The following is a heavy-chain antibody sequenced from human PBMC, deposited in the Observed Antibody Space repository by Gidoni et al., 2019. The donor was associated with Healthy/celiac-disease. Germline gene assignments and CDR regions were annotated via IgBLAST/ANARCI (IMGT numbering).Heavy chain of an antibody. CDR1: GFTFSSYG. D-gene: IGHD3-3*02. J-gene: IGHJ4*02. CDR2: IWYDGSNK. CDR3: ARDLAQLDY. Sequence: QVQLVESGGGVVQPGRSLRLSCAVSGFTFSSYGMHWFRQAPGKGLGWVAVIWYDGSNKYYADSVKGRFTISRDNSKNTLYLQMNSLSAEDTAVYYCARDLAQLDYWGQGTLVTVSS. V-gene: IGHV3-33*01.